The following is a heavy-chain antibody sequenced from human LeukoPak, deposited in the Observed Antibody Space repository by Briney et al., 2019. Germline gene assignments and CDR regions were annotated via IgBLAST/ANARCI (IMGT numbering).Heavy chain of an antibody. J-gene: IGHJ4*02. CDR1: GFTFSSYA. D-gene: IGHD3-22*01. CDR2: ISGSGGST. CDR3: AKDYLVVVITTVWDY. Sequence: GGSLRLSCAASGFTFSSYAMSWVRQAPGKGLEWVSAISGSGGSTYYADSVKGRFTISRDNSKNTLYLQMNSLRAEDTAVYYCAKDYLVVVITTVWDYWGQGTLVTVSS. V-gene: IGHV3-23*01.